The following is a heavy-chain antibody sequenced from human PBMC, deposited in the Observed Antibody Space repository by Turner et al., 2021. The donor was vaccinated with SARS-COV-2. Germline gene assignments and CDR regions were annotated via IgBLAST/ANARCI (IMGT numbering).Heavy chain of an antibody. J-gene: IGHJ4*02. D-gene: IGHD6-13*01. CDR1: GYTFTGYY. CDR2: INPNSGGT. Sequence: QVQLVQSGAEVQKPRASVTVSCKASGYTFTGYYMHRVRQAAGRGLEWMGWINPNSGGTNYAQKFQGRVTMTRDTSISTAYMEMSRMRSDDTAVYYCARGRRGGRSCYKLDYWGQGTLVTVSS. V-gene: IGHV1-2*02. CDR3: ARGRRGGRSCYKLDY.